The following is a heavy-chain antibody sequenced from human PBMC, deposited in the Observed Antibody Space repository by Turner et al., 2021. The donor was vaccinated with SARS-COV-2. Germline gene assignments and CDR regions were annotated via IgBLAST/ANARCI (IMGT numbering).Heavy chain of an antibody. V-gene: IGHV4-59*08. J-gene: IGHJ4*02. Sequence: QVQLQESGPGLVQPSETLSLTCTISGGSISTYYWSWIRQPPGMGLEWIGSMYYSGTTHYNPSLRGRVTISIDTSKNQFSLKVTSVTATDTAVYYCERRGDYWGQGMLVTVSS. CDR1: GGSISTYY. CDR3: ERRGDY. D-gene: IGHD3-16*01. CDR2: MYYSGTT.